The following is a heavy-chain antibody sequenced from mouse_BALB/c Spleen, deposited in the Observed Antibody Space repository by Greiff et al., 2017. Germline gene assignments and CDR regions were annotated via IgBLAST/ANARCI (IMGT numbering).Heavy chain of an antibody. J-gene: IGHJ2*01. CDR3: ARRGNYGNFDY. V-gene: IGHV5-6-5*01. CDR2: ISSGGST. D-gene: IGHD2-1*01. CDR1: GFTFSSYA. Sequence: EVKVVESGGGLVKPGGSLKLSCAASGFTFSSYAMSWVRQTPEKRLEWVASISSGGSTYYPDSVKGRFTISRDNARNILYLQMSSLRSEDTAMYYCARRGNYGNFDYWGQGTTLTVSS.